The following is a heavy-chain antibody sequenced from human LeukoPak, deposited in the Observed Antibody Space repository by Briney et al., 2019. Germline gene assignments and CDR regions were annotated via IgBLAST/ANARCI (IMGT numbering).Heavy chain of an antibody. CDR1: GFTFRSYA. J-gene: IGHJ6*03. V-gene: IGHV3-30*04. Sequence: GRSLRLSCAASGFTFRSYAMHWVRQAPGKGLEWVVVISYDGSNKYYADSVKGRFTISRDNSKNTLYLQMNSLRAEDTAVYYCARATISIYYYYMDVWGKGTTVTVSS. D-gene: IGHD3-3*02. CDR2: ISYDGSNK. CDR3: ARATISIYYYYMDV.